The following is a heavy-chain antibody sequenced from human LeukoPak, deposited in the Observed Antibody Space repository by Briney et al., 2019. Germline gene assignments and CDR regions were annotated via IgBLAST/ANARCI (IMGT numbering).Heavy chain of an antibody. CDR2: MLYDGSGI. Sequence: GGSLRLSCAASGFSFRLYGMHWVRQAPGKGLEWVALMLYDGSGIYYADSVKGRFTLSSDSSRNTVYFQLNNLRVEDTAVYYCAKASWVSSTDAVRWGQGTLVTVSS. CDR1: GFSFRLYG. J-gene: IGHJ4*02. V-gene: IGHV3-30*12. CDR3: AKASWVSSTDAVR. D-gene: IGHD3-16*01.